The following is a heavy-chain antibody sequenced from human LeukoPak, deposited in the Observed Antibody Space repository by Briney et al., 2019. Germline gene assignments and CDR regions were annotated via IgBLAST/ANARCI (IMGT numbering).Heavy chain of an antibody. CDR2: ITGSGGST. Sequence: GGSLRLSCAASELTFSSYPMSWVRQAPGKGLEWVSGITGSGGSTYYADSVKGRFTISRDNSKNTLYLQMNSLRAEDTAVYYCAKVYCSGGSCHYFMDVWGKGTTVTVSS. CDR1: ELTFSSYP. V-gene: IGHV3-23*01. J-gene: IGHJ6*03. D-gene: IGHD2-15*01. CDR3: AKVYCSGGSCHYFMDV.